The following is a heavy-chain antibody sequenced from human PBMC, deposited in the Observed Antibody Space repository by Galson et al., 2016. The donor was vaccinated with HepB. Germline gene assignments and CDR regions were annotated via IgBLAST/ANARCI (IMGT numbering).Heavy chain of an antibody. J-gene: IGHJ6*02. V-gene: IGHV3-7*03. Sequence: SLRLSCAASGFTSSSYWTSWVCQPPGKGLEWVAMINQDGSENYYVDSVKGRFTISRDNAKNLPFLQMNSLRAEDTAIYYCARVGPPPEGYPSHWGGMDVWGQGTTVTVSS. D-gene: IGHD3-16*01. CDR3: ARVGPPPEGYPSHWGGMDV. CDR1: GFTSSSYW. CDR2: INQDGSEN.